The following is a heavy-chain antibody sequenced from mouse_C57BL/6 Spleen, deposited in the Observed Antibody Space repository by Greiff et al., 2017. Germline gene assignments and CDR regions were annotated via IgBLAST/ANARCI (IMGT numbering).Heavy chain of an antibody. CDR2: IYPGSGST. J-gene: IGHJ4*01. CDR1: GYTFTSYW. V-gene: IGHV1-55*01. Sequence: QVQLQQSGAELVKPGASVKMSCKASGYTFTSYWITWVKQRPGQGLEWIGDIYPGSGSTNYNEKFKSKATLTVDTSSSTAYMQLSSLTSEDSAVYYCARGGNYVDYAMDYWGQGTSVTVSS. CDR3: ARGGNYVDYAMDY. D-gene: IGHD2-1*01.